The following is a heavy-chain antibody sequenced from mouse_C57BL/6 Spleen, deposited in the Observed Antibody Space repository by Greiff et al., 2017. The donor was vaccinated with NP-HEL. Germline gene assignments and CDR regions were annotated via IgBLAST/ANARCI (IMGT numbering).Heavy chain of an antibody. CDR3: ARGANWDGYFDV. Sequence: EVMLVESEGGLVQPGSSMKLSCTASGFTFSDYYMAWVRQVPEKGLEWVANINYDGSSTYYLDSLKSRFIISRDNAKNILYLQMSSLKSEDTATYYCARGANWDGYFDVWGTGTTVTVSS. CDR2: INYDGSST. D-gene: IGHD4-1*01. J-gene: IGHJ1*03. CDR1: GFTFSDYY. V-gene: IGHV5-16*01.